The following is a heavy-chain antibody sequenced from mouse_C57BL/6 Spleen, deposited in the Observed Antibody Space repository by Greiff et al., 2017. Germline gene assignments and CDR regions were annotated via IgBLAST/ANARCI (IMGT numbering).Heavy chain of an antibody. D-gene: IGHD3-2*02. CDR2: IDPSDSYT. Sequence: VQLQQPGAELVRPGTSVKLSCKASGYTFTSYWLHWVKQRPGQGLEWIGVIDPSDSYTNYNQKFKGNATLTVDTSSSTADMQLSSLTSDDSAVYYCARSDSSGYGYFDVWGTGTTVTVSS. CDR3: ARSDSSGYGYFDV. J-gene: IGHJ1*03. V-gene: IGHV1-59*01. CDR1: GYTFTSYW.